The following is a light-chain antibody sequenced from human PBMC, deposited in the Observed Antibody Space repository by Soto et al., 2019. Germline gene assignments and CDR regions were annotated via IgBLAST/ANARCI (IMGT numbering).Light chain of an antibody. CDR1: SSDIGAFNY. CDR2: GVT. V-gene: IGLV2-14*01. CDR3: SSYTTNNTVV. Sequence: QSALTQPASVSGSPGQSITISCTGSSSDIGAFNYVAWYQQHPGKAPKLIIHGVTNRPSGVSSRFSGSKSDYTASLTISGLQAEDEADYYCSSYTTNNTVVFGGGTKVTVL. J-gene: IGLJ2*01.